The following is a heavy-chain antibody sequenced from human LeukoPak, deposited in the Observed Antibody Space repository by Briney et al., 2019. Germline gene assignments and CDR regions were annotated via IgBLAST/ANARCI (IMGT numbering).Heavy chain of an antibody. D-gene: IGHD3-22*01. J-gene: IGHJ4*02. Sequence: PSETLSLTCTVSGGSISSYYWSWIRQPPGKGLEWIGYIYYSGSTNYNPSLKSRVTISVDTSKNQFSLKLSSVTAADTAVYYCARSHYDSSGYFDYWGQETLVTVSS. V-gene: IGHV4-59*08. CDR2: IYYSGST. CDR1: GGSISSYY. CDR3: ARSHYDSSGYFDY.